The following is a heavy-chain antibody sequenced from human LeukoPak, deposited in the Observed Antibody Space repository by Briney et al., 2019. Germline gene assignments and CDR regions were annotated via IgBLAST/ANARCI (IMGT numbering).Heavy chain of an antibody. CDR1: GFTFSSYA. CDR2: IYSGGST. Sequence: PGGSLRLSCAASGFTFSSYAMSWVRQAPGKGLEWVSVIYSGGSTYYADSVKGRFTISRHNSKNTLYLQMNSLRAEDTAVYYCARLHSSSSWYRYFQHWGQGTLVTASS. D-gene: IGHD6-13*01. V-gene: IGHV3-53*04. CDR3: ARLHSSSSWYRYFQH. J-gene: IGHJ1*01.